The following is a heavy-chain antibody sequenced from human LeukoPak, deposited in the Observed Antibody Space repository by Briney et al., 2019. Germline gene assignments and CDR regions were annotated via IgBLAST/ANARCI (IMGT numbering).Heavy chain of an antibody. CDR3: AKGLLLWFGEFLEAFDI. J-gene: IGHJ3*02. Sequence: PGGSLRLSCAASGFTFSSYAMSWVRQAPGKGLEWVSAISGSGGSTYYADSVKGRFTISRDNSKNTLYLQMNGLRAEDTAVYYCAKGLLLWFGEFLEAFDIWGQGTMVTVSS. D-gene: IGHD3-10*01. V-gene: IGHV3-23*01. CDR1: GFTFSSYA. CDR2: ISGSGGST.